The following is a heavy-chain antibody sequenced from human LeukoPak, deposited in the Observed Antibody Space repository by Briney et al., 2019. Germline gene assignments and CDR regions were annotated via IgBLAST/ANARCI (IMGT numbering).Heavy chain of an antibody. J-gene: IGHJ4*02. V-gene: IGHV3-21*04. CDR1: GFTFSPYT. CDR3: ARDERLLSFLK. D-gene: IGHD3-3*01. CDR2: ISSSSTYT. Sequence: GGSLRLSCAASGFTFSPYTINWVRQAPGKGLEWVSSISSSSTYTYYADSVKGRFTISRDNSKNTLYLQMNSLRAEDTAIYYCARDERLLSFLKWGQGTLVTDSS.